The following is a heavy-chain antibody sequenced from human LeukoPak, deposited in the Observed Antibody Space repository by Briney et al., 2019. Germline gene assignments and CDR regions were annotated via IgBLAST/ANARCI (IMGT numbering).Heavy chain of an antibody. CDR1: GFALNSYS. CDR2: ISSTSAYI. Sequence: GGSLRLSCAASGFALNSYSLTWVRQAPGKGLEWVSSISSTSAYIHYAESVKGRFTISRDNIDNVVYLQMNSLRAEDTAVYYCARTYPGIAAAGPFDYWGQGTLVTVSS. V-gene: IGHV3-21*01. D-gene: IGHD6-25*01. J-gene: IGHJ4*02. CDR3: ARTYPGIAAAGPFDY.